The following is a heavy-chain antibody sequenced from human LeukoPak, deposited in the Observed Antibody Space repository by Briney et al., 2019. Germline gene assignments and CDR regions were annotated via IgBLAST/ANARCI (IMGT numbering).Heavy chain of an antibody. D-gene: IGHD1-14*01. CDR1: GFTFSSYS. CDR2: ISSSSSTI. Sequence: PGGSLRLSCAASGFTFSSYSMNWVRQAPGKGLEWVSYISSSSSTIYYADSVKGRFTISRDNAKNSLYLQMNSLRAEDTAVYYCARDGNRAAFDIWGQGTMVTVSS. V-gene: IGHV3-48*04. J-gene: IGHJ3*02. CDR3: ARDGNRAAFDI.